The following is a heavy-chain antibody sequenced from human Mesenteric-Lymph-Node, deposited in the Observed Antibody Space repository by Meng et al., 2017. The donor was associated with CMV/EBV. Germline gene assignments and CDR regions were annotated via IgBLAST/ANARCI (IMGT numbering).Heavy chain of an antibody. J-gene: IGHJ4*02. CDR2: INPDDSDV. Sequence: FTNDWIAWVRQMPGKGLEWMGIINPDDSDVRYSPSFEGQVTISADRSISTASLQWSSLKASDTDMYYCARRKVVEIAAPGRPYFFDYWGQGTLVTVSS. D-gene: IGHD2-21*01. CDR1: FTNDW. CDR3: ARRKVVEIAAPGRPYFFDY. V-gene: IGHV5-51*01.